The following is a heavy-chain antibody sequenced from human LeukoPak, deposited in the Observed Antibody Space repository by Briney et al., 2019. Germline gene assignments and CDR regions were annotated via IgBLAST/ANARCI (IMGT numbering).Heavy chain of an antibody. CDR2: ISGSSSYI. J-gene: IGHJ4*02. CDR1: GFTFSSYS. D-gene: IGHD1-14*01. Sequence: GGSLRLSCAASGFTFSSYSLNWVRQAPGKGLEWVSSISGSSSYIYYADSVKGRFTISRDNAKKSVNLQMNSLRAEDTAVYYCARGTLNIPGEQGAFDYWGQGTLVTVSS. V-gene: IGHV3-21*01. CDR3: ARGTLNIPGEQGAFDY.